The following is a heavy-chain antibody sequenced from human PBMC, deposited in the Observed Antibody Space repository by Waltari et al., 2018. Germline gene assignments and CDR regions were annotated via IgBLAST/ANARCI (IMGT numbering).Heavy chain of an antibody. CDR3: ARASEWLHYGMDV. CDR2: IIPIFGKP. CDR1: ERSFSDYG. J-gene: IGHJ6*02. D-gene: IGHD5-12*01. Sequence: QVQLEKTGTEVKKHGSSVMHSCKTSERSFSDYGVSWVRQAPGKGLEWMGGIIPIFGKPNDGKKCQGRVTIIADESTSTAYMELSSLRSEDTAVYYCARASEWLHYGMDVWGRGTTVTVSS. V-gene: IGHV1-69*01.